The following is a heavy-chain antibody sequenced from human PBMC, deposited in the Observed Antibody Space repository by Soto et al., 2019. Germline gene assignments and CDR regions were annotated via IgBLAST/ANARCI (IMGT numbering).Heavy chain of an antibody. CDR3: ARTTWGYGEPLDS. CDR1: GFTFDDYA. V-gene: IGHV3-9*01. Sequence: EVHLVDSGGGVAQPGGSLRLSCATSGFTFDDYAMHWVRQAPGKGLEWVSGISWNSDNTGYADSVKGRFTISRDNAKRSLFLQMNSLRSEDTAFYFCARTTWGYGEPLDSWGQGTLVTVSS. J-gene: IGHJ4*02. D-gene: IGHD4-17*01. CDR2: ISWNSDNT.